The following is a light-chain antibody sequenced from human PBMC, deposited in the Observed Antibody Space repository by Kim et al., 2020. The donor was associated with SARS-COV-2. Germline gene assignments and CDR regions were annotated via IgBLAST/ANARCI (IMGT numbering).Light chain of an antibody. CDR1: KLGDKY. J-gene: IGLJ2*01. V-gene: IGLV3-1*01. Sequence: SYELTQPPSVSVSPGQTASITCSGDKLGDKYARWYQQKPGQSPVLVIYQDSKRPSGIPERFSGSNSGNTATLTISGTQAMDEADYHCQAWDSSTEVFGGGTQLTVL. CDR2: QDS. CDR3: QAWDSSTEV.